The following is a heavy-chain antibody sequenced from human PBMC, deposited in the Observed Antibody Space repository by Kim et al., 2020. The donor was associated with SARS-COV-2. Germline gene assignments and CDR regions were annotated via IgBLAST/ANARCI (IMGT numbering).Heavy chain of an antibody. D-gene: IGHD1-26*01. Sequence: SETLSLTCTVSGGSISSYSWSWIRQPPGKGLEWIGYTSYSGSTNYNPSLKSRVTILVDTSKNQFSLKLSSVTAADTAVYYCAKVVSGGYVGTDAFDIWGQGTMVTVSS. CDR2: TSYSGST. CDR3: AKVVSGGYVGTDAFDI. J-gene: IGHJ3*02. CDR1: GGSISSYS. V-gene: IGHV4-59*01.